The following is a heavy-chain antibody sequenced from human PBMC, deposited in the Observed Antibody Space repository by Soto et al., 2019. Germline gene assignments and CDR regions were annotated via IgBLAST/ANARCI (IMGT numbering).Heavy chain of an antibody. CDR2: IIPIFGTA. CDR3: SLGVDTAMVTGPEADYYYGMDV. D-gene: IGHD5-18*01. J-gene: IGHJ6*02. CDR1: GGTFSSYA. Sequence: QVQLVQSGAEVKKPGSSVKVSCKASGGTFSSYAISWVRQAPGQGLEWMGGIIPIFGTANYAQKFQGRVTITADESTSTAYMELSSLRSEDTAAYYCSLGVDTAMVTGPEADYYYGMDVWGQGTTVTVSS. V-gene: IGHV1-69*01.